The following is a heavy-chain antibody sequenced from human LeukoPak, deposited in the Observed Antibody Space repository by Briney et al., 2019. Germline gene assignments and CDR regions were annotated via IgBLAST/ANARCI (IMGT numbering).Heavy chain of an antibody. V-gene: IGHV3-48*02. J-gene: IGHJ4*02. CDR1: GFTFRSYS. CDR3: ARARYYYDSSGYYFDY. CDR2: ISSSSSTI. D-gene: IGHD3-22*01. Sequence: GMSLRLSCAASGFTFRSYSMNWGRQAPGKGLEWVSYISSSSSTIYYADSVKGRFTISRDNAKNSLYVQMNSLRDEDTAVYFCARARYYYDSSGYYFDYWGQGTLVTVSS.